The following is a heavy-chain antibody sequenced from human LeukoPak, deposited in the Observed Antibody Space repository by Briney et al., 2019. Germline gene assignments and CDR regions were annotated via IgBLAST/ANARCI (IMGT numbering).Heavy chain of an antibody. D-gene: IGHD2-2*01. J-gene: IGHJ3*02. Sequence: GGSLRLSCTGSGFTFSNYVMSWVRRAPGKRLEWVSGISDSGDDTDYADSAKGRFTISRDNSKNTLFLQMNILRVEDTAVYYCARCGEYQLLFHAFDIWGQGTMVTVSS. V-gene: IGHV3-23*01. CDR1: GFTFSNYV. CDR2: ISDSGDDT. CDR3: ARCGEYQLLFHAFDI.